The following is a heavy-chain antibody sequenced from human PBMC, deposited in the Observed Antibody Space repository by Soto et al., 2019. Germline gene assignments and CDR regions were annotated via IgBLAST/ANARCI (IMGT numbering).Heavy chain of an antibody. J-gene: IGHJ4*02. CDR2: ISYDGSNK. V-gene: IGHV3-30*18. Sequence: QVQLVESGGGVVQPGRSLRLSCAASGFTFSNYGMHWVRQAPGKGLEWVAVISYDGSNKYYADSVKGRFTISRDNSKNTLYLQMNSLRAEDTAVYYCAKVRGSGHDRDLFDYWGQGTLVTVSS. D-gene: IGHD5-12*01. CDR1: GFTFSNYG. CDR3: AKVRGSGHDRDLFDY.